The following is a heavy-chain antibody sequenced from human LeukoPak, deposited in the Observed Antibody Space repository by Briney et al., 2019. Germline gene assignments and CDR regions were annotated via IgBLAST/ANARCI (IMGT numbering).Heavy chain of an antibody. D-gene: IGHD4-23*01. CDR1: GGSISSSSYY. CDR2: IYYSGSP. J-gene: IGHJ4*02. Sequence: SETLSLTCTVSGGSISSSSYYWGWIRQPPGKGLEWIGSIYYSGSPYYNPSLKSRVTISVDTSKNQCSLKLSSVTAADTAVYYCARQLLSYGGNSGYFDYWGQGTLVTVSS. CDR3: ARQLLSYGGNSGYFDY. V-gene: IGHV4-39*01.